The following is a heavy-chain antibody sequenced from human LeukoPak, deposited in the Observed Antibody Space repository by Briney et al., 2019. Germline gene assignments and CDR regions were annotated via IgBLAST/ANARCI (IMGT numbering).Heavy chain of an antibody. Sequence: PGGSLRLSCAASGFTFSSFAMHWVRQAPGKGLEWVAVISYDGSNKYYADSVKGRFTISRDNSKNTLYLQMNSLRAEDTAVYYCAVRGVAGTGYFDYWGQGTLVTVSS. CDR1: GFTFSSFA. V-gene: IGHV3-30-3*01. CDR3: AVRGVAGTGYFDY. D-gene: IGHD6-19*01. J-gene: IGHJ4*02. CDR2: ISYDGSNK.